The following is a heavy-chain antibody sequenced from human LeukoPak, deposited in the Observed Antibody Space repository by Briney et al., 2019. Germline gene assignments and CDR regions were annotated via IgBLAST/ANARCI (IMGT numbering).Heavy chain of an antibody. CDR3: ARETPAAGNWYDP. D-gene: IGHD2-2*01. Sequence: SETLSLTCTVSGGSISSYYWSWIRQPAGEGLEWIGRIHTSGSTNYNPSLKSRATMSVDTSRNQFSVKLRSVTAADTAVYYCARETPAAGNWYDPWGQGTLVTVSS. CDR2: IHTSGST. V-gene: IGHV4-4*07. CDR1: GGSISSYY. J-gene: IGHJ5*02.